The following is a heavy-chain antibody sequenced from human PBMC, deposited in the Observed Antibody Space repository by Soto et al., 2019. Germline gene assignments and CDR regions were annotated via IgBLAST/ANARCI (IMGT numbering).Heavy chain of an antibody. D-gene: IGHD3-10*02. J-gene: IGHJ6*02. V-gene: IGHV4-30-2*01. Sequence: QLQLQESGSGLVRPSQNLSLTCAVSGGSISSGEYSWSWIRQPPGKGLEWIGYIYHNGNTYYNPSFKSRVTISVGRSKSQFSPKVGSVTAADTAVYYCARSLLYSTRDYYYYYAMDVWGQGATVTVSS. CDR2: IYHNGNT. CDR1: GGSISSGEYS. CDR3: ARSLLYSTRDYYYYYAMDV.